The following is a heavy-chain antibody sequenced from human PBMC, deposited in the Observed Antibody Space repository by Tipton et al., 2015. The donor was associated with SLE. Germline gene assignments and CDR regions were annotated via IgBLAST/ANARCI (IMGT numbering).Heavy chain of an antibody. Sequence: TLSLTCSVSAYSISSGYYWGWIRQPPGKGLEWIGYIYYSGSTNYNPSLKSRVTISVDTSKNQFSLKLSSVTAADTAVYYCARAGDLRDGFNFALDYWGQGTLVTVSS. CDR3: ARAGDLRDGFNFALDY. CDR2: IYYSGST. CDR1: AYSISSGYY. J-gene: IGHJ4*02. D-gene: IGHD5-24*01. V-gene: IGHV4-61*01.